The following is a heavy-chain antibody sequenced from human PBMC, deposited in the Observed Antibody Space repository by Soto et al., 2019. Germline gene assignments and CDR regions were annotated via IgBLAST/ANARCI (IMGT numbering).Heavy chain of an antibody. CDR3: AKDLIPGSSWYGGDY. D-gene: IGHD6-13*01. CDR2: ISGSGGST. V-gene: IGHV3-23*01. CDR1: GFTFSSYA. J-gene: IGHJ4*02. Sequence: GGSLRLSCAASGFTFSSYAMSWVRQAPGKGLEWVSAISGSGGSTYYADSVKGRFTISRDNSKNTLYLQMNSLRAEDTAVYYCAKDLIPGSSWYGGDYWGQGTLVTVSS.